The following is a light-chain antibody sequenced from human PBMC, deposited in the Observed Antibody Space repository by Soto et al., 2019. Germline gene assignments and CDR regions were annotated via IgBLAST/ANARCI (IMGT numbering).Light chain of an antibody. CDR3: CSYADTFWV. Sequence: QSALPQPASVAGSPGQSITLSCTGTSSDVGGYKLVSWYQQYPGKAPKLIIYEDTKRPSGVSNRSSGSKSGNTASLTISGLQAEDEADYHCCSYADTFWVFGGGTKLTVL. CDR1: SSDVGGYKL. J-gene: IGLJ3*02. V-gene: IGLV2-23*01. CDR2: EDT.